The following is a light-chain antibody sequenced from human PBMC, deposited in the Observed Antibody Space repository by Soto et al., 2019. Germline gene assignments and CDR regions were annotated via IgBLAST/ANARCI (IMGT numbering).Light chain of an antibody. Sequence: SYELTQPPSVSVAPGQTASISCGGDNIGSKNVHWYQRKSGQAPVLVVYDDDDRPSGIPERVSGSNSGNTATLTITSVEAGDEADYYCQVWDTSSEHPVFGTGTKLTVL. CDR3: QVWDTSSEHPV. V-gene: IGLV3-21*02. J-gene: IGLJ1*01. CDR1: NIGSKN. CDR2: DDD.